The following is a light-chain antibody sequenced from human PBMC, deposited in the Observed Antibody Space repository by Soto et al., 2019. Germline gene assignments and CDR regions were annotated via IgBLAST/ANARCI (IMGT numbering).Light chain of an antibody. CDR1: QSISNW. CDR3: QQLRMYPST. CDR2: DAS. V-gene: IGKV1-5*01. J-gene: IGKJ4*01. Sequence: VDRVTITCRASQSISNWLAWYQQKPGKAPKFLIYDASSLESGVPSRFSGSGSGTIFTLTISSLQPDDFATYYCQQLRMYPSTFGGGTKVDIK.